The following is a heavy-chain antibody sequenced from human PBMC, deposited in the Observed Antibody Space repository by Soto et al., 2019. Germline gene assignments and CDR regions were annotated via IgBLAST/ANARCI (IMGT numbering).Heavy chain of an antibody. J-gene: IGHJ6*02. Sequence: SETLSLTCAVNGGSFSGYYWSWIRQPPGKGLEWIGHVNHRGSTNYNPSLKRRGTISADTSKNPFSLTLTSVTAADTAVYYCARAPNRHQVASNLFAGEDYSYYGLDVWGQGTTVTVSS. D-gene: IGHD3-16*01. V-gene: IGHV4-34*01. CDR2: VNHRGST. CDR3: ARAPNRHQVASNLFAGEDYSYYGLDV. CDR1: GGSFSGYY.